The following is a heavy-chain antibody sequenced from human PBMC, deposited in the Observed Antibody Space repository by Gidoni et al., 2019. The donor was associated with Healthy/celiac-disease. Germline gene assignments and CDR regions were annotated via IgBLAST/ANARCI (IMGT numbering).Heavy chain of an antibody. J-gene: IGHJ6*02. CDR2: INPNSGGT. D-gene: IGHD2-15*01. Sequence: QVQLVQSGAEVKKPGASVKVSCTASGYTFTGYYMHWVRQAPGQGLEWMGWINPNSGGTNYAQKFQGRVTMTRDTSISTAYMELSRLRSDDTAVYYCARVLVVVVGWYYYGMDVWGQGTTVTVSS. CDR3: ARVLVVVVGWYYYGMDV. V-gene: IGHV1-2*02. CDR1: GYTFTGYY.